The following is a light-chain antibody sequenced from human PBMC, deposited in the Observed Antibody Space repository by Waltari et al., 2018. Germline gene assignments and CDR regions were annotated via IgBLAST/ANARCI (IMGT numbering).Light chain of an antibody. CDR3: QQYGSSPWT. CDR1: QTVTINY. J-gene: IGKJ1*01. Sequence: EIVLTQSPGTLSLSPGERATLSCRASQTVTINYLAWYQQKPGQAPRLLIYVASHRATGIPDRFSGSGSGTDFTLTISRLEPEDSAVYYCQQYGSSPWTFGQGTKVVIK. CDR2: VAS. V-gene: IGKV3-20*01.